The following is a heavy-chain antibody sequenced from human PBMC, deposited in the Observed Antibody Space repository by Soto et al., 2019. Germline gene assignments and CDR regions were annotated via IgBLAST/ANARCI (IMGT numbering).Heavy chain of an antibody. V-gene: IGHV5-10-1*01. CDR3: ARQGDYYYDSSGYYSQNAFDI. Sequence: PVESLTTSCKVSGYSFTSYGISWVLQMPGKGLECMGRIDPSDSYTNYSPSFQGHVTISADKSISTAYLQWSSLKASDTAMYYCARQGDYYYDSSGYYSQNAFDIWGQGTLVTVSS. J-gene: IGHJ3*02. CDR1: GYSFTSYG. D-gene: IGHD3-22*01. CDR2: IDPSDSYT.